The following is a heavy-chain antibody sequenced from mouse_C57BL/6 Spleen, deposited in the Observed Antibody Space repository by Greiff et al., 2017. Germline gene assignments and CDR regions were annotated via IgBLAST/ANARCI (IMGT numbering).Heavy chain of an antibody. D-gene: IGHD1-1*01. V-gene: IGHV1-61*01. Sequence: QVQLQQPGAELVRPGSSVKLSCKASGYTFTSYWMDWVKQRPGQGLEWIGNIYPSDSETHYNQKFKDKATLTVDKSSSTAYMQLSSLTSEDSAVYYCAREYIYYGSSYEGYYAMDYWGQGTSVTVSS. J-gene: IGHJ4*01. CDR3: AREYIYYGSSYEGYYAMDY. CDR2: IYPSDSET. CDR1: GYTFTSYW.